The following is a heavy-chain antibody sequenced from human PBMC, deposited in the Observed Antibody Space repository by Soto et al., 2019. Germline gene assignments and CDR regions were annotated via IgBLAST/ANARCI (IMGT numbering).Heavy chain of an antibody. V-gene: IGHV4-59*01. CDR2: IYYSGST. CDR1: GGSISSYY. J-gene: IGHJ6*03. CDR3: ARSNYYYYYMDV. Sequence: SETLSLTCTVSGGSISSYYWSWIRQPPGKGLEWIGYIYYSGSTNYNPSLKSRVTISVDTSKNQFSLKLSSVTAADTAVYYCARSNYYYYYMDVWGKGTTVTVSS.